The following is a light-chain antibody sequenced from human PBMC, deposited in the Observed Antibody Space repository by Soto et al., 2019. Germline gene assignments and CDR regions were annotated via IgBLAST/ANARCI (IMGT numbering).Light chain of an antibody. CDR3: SSYTVSSTLV. V-gene: IGLV2-14*03. CDR1: NSDVGGYNY. J-gene: IGLJ3*02. CDR2: DVS. Sequence: QSALTQPASVSGSPGQSITISCTGTNSDVGGYNYVSWYQQHPGRVPKLMIYDVSNRPSGVSSRFSGSKSGNTASLTISGLQAEDEADYYCSSYTVSSTLVFGGGTKVTVL.